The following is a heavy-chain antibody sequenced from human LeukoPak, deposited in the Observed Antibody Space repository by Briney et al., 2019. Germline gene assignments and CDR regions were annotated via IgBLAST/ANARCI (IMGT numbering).Heavy chain of an antibody. CDR2: INPSGGST. Sequence: ASVKVSCKASGYTFTSYYIHWVRQAPGQGLEWMGIINPSGGSTSYAQKFQGRVTMTRDTSTSTVYMELYSLRSEDTAVYYCARGAAMTTVDQGPGAGYWGQGTLVTVSS. CDR1: GYTFTSYY. V-gene: IGHV1-46*01. J-gene: IGHJ4*02. D-gene: IGHD4-23*01. CDR3: ARGAAMTTVDQGPGAGY.